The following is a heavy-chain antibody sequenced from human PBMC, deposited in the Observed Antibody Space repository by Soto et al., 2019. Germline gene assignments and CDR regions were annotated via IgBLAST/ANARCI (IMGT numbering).Heavy chain of an antibody. D-gene: IGHD3-16*01. V-gene: IGHV3-23*01. CDR3: AKDHWGSY. J-gene: IGHJ4*02. CDR1: GFSFDDYA. CDR2: ISGSGDNT. Sequence: EVQLLESGGGLVQPGGSLRLSCAASGFSFDDYAMTWVRQATGKGLEWVSAISGSGDNTYYADSVKGRFTISRDNSRNTLYLQLNTLRAEDTALYYCAKDHWGSYSGQGTLVTVSS.